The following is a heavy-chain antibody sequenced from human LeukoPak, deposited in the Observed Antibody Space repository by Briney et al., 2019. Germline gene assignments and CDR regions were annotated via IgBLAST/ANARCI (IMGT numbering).Heavy chain of an antibody. J-gene: IGHJ4*02. V-gene: IGHV4-34*01. D-gene: IGHD2-21*02. CDR2: IYNSGPT. CDR1: GGSFSGYY. Sequence: SETLSLTCAVYGGSFSGYYWSGIRQPPGKAVEWFGYIYNSGPTAYNPSLKSRVTMSVDTSKHQFSLKLSSVTAADTALYYCARGWGPAYCGGDCHRHFDYWGQGTLVTVSS. CDR3: ARGWGPAYCGGDCHRHFDY.